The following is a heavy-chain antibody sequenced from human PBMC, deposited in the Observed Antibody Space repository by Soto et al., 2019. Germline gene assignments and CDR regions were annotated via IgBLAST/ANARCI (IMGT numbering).Heavy chain of an antibody. Sequence: ASVKVSCKASGYTFTSYDINWVRQATGQGLEWMGWMNPNSGNTGYAQKFQGRVTMTRNTSISTAYMELSSLRSEDTAVYYCARVGYCTNGVCYIGVQGFDYWGQGTLVNVSS. V-gene: IGHV1-8*01. D-gene: IGHD2-8*01. CDR2: MNPNSGNT. CDR1: GYTFTSYD. J-gene: IGHJ4*02. CDR3: ARVGYCTNGVCYIGVQGFDY.